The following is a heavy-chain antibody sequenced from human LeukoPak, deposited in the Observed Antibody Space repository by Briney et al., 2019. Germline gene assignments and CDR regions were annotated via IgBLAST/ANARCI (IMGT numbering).Heavy chain of an antibody. CDR1: GYSFTSYW. J-gene: IGHJ4*02. D-gene: IGHD3-3*01. V-gene: IGHV5-51*01. Sequence: GESLKISCKGSGYSFTSYWIGWVRQMPGKGLEWMGIIYPGDSDTRYSPSFQGQVTISADKSISTAYLQWSSLKASDTAMYYCARHSESYVLRFLEWLYVDYWGQGTLVTVSS. CDR3: ARHSESYVLRFLEWLYVDY. CDR2: IYPGDSDT.